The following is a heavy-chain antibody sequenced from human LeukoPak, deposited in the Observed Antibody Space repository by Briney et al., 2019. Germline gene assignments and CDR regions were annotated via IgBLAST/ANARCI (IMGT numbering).Heavy chain of an antibody. J-gene: IGHJ4*02. CDR1: GFTFSTHS. Sequence: GRSLRLSCAASGFTFSTHSMNWVRQAPGKGLEWVSIIYSGGTIYYADSVKGRFTISRDNSKNTLYLQMNSLRAEDTAVYYCARDGYSSSWFGYWGQGTLVTVSS. D-gene: IGHD6-13*01. CDR3: ARDGYSSSWFGY. V-gene: IGHV3-53*01. CDR2: IYSGGTI.